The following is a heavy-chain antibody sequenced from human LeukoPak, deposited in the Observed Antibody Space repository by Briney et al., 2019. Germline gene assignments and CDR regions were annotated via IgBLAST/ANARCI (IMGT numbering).Heavy chain of an antibody. V-gene: IGHV3-21*01. CDR3: ASNFRYLDV. J-gene: IGHJ6*04. Sequence: PGGSLRLSCSASGFTFSTYNMNWVRQAPGKGLEWVSSITFSSDYIYYADSVKGRFTISRDNAKNSLYLQMNSLRAEDTAVYCCASNFRYLDVWGKGTTVTVSS. D-gene: IGHD3-9*01. CDR2: ITFSSDYI. CDR1: GFTFSTYN.